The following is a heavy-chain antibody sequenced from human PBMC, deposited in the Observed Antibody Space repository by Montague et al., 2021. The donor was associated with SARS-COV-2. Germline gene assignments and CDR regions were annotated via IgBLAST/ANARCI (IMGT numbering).Heavy chain of an antibody. V-gene: IGHV4-59*11. CDR2: IYYTGST. CDR1: GGSISSHY. Sequence: SETLSLTCTVSGGSISSHYWTWIRQPPGKGLEWIGDIYYTGSTNYNPSLKSRVAISVDTSKNQFSLSLRSVTAADTALYYCARLPPDGRWYLDLWGRGTLVTVSS. D-gene: IGHD5-24*01. CDR3: ARLPPDGRWYLDL. J-gene: IGHJ2*01.